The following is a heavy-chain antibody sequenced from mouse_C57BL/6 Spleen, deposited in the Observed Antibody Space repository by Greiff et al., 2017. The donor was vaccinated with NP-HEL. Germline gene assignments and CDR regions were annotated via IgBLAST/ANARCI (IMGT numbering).Heavy chain of an antibody. D-gene: IGHD1-1*01. Sequence: EVKLVESGGDLVKPGGSLKLSCAASGFTFSSYGMSWVRQTQDKRLEWVATISGGGSYTYYPDSVKGRFTISRDNAKNTLYLQMSSLKSEDTAMYYCARHDYYGSSTYYYAMDYWGQGTSVTVSS. CDR1: GFTFSSYG. CDR3: ARHDYYGSSTYYYAMDY. CDR2: ISGGGSYT. J-gene: IGHJ4*01. V-gene: IGHV5-6*01.